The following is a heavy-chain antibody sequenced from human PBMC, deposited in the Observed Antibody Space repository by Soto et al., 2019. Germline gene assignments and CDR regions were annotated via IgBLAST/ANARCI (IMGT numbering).Heavy chain of an antibody. CDR2: INPSGGST. CDR3: ARANGDDYGDLEIYYYYCYMDV. D-gene: IGHD4-17*01. CDR1: GYTFTSYY. J-gene: IGHJ6*03. V-gene: IGHV1-46*03. Sequence: QVQLVQSGAEVKKPGASVKVSCKASGYTFTSYYMHWVRQAPGQGLEWMGVINPSGGSTSYAQKFQGRVTMTRDTSTSTVYMELSSLRSEDTAVYYCARANGDDYGDLEIYYYYCYMDVWGKGTTVTVSS.